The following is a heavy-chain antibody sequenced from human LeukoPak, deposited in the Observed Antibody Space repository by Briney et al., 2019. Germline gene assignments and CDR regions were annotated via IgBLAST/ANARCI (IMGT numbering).Heavy chain of an antibody. CDR1: GGSFSGYY. D-gene: IGHD3-3*01. J-gene: IGHJ4*02. V-gene: IGHV4-34*01. CDR3: ARGSRATIFGL. CDR2: INHSGST. Sequence: SETLSLTCAVYGGSFSGYYWSWIRQPPGKGLEWIGEINHSGSTNYNPSLKSRVNISVDTSKNQFSLKLSSVTAADTAVYYCARGSRATIFGLWGQGTLVTVSS.